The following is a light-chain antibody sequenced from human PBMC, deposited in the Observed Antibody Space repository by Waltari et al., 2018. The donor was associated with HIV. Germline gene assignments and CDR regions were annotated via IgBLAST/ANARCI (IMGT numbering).Light chain of an antibody. CDR1: QSIATY. CDR3: QQRAISPGT. Sequence: EIVLTQSTATLSLSPGERATLSCRASQSIATYLAWYQHKPGQPPRLLMSHASTRATGIPARFSVSGSGTDFTLTISSLEPEDFAIYYCQQRAISPGTFGHGTRLDIK. J-gene: IGKJ5*01. CDR2: HAS. V-gene: IGKV3-11*01.